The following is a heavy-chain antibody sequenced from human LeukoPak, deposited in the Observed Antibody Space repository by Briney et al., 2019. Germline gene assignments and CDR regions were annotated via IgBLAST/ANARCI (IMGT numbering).Heavy chain of an antibody. J-gene: IGHJ3*02. V-gene: IGHV3-30-3*01. CDR2: ISHDGDNT. CDR3: ARRRDYDSSGYRDGDAFDI. D-gene: IGHD3-22*01. CDR1: GFAFGSYA. Sequence: PGGSLRLSCEASGFAFGSYAMHWVRQAPGRGLEWVAVISHDGDNTNSGESVRGRFTLSRDNLKNTLYLQMNSLRGEDTALYYCARRRDYDSSGYRDGDAFDIWGQGTMVTVSS.